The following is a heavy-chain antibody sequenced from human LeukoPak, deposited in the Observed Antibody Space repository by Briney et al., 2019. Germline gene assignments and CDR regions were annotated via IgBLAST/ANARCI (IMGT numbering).Heavy chain of an antibody. D-gene: IGHD3-22*01. CDR2: ISANGGFI. Sequence: PGGSLRLSCAVSGFNFDDYAIHWVRQGPGEGLEWVAGISANGGFISYGESVKGRFTISRDNPRNSVFLQMNFLRAEDMAMYFCTKEVQRWHSYFYRPSYALDIWGQGTMVSVSS. CDR1: GFNFDDYA. CDR3: TKEVQRWHSYFYRPSYALDI. J-gene: IGHJ3*02. V-gene: IGHV3-9*03.